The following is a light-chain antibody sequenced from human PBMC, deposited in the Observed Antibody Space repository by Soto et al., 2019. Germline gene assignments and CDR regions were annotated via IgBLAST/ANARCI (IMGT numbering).Light chain of an antibody. V-gene: IGLV2-23*02. Sequence: QSALTQPASVSGSPGQSITISCTGASNNVGSYDLVSWHQQHPGKAPKLLIYDVTKRPSGVSNRFSGSKSGNTASLTISGLQAEDEADYYCCSYAGSSTVLFGGGTKLTVL. CDR2: DVT. CDR1: SNNVGSYDL. CDR3: CSYAGSSTVL. J-gene: IGLJ2*01.